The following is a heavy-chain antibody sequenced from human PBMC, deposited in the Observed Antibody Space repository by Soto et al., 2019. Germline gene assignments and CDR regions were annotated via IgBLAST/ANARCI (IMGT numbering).Heavy chain of an antibody. J-gene: IGHJ4*02. Sequence: QVHLVQSGAEVKKPGASVKVSCKGSGYTFTSYGITWVRQAPGQGLEWMGWISAHNGNTDYAQKLQGRVTVTRDTSARPACMALRCMRSDGTAVYYGARGRYGDYWGEGALVTVPS. CDR3: ARGRYGDY. CDR1: GYTFTSYG. CDR2: ISAHNGNT. D-gene: IGHD1-1*01. V-gene: IGHV1-18*01.